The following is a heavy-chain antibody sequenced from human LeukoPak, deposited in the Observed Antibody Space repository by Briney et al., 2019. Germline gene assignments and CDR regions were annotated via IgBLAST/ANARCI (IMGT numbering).Heavy chain of an antibody. J-gene: IGHJ4*02. CDR3: ARDGTFGGAIVRWLDY. CDR2: IKQDGSEK. V-gene: IGHV3-7*01. D-gene: IGHD3-16*02. CDR1: GFTFSSYW. Sequence: GGSLRLSCAASGFTFSSYWMSWVRQAPGKGLEWVANIKQDGSEKYYVDSVKGRFTISRDNAKNSLYLQMNSLRAEDTAVYYCARDGTFGGAIVRWLDYWGQGTLVTVSS.